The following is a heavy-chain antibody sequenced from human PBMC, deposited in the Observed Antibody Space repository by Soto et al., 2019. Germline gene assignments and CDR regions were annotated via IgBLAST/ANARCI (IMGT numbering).Heavy chain of an antibody. J-gene: IGHJ5*02. CDR2: IYPGDSDT. V-gene: IGHV5-51*01. D-gene: IGHD6-6*01. Sequence: EVQLVQSGAEVKKPGESLKISCKGSGYSFTSYWIGWVRQMPGKGLEWMGIIYPGDSDTRYSPSFQGQVTISADKSIHTAYLQWSRLKASDTGMYYWARHGTQGYSSSLGGSWFDPWGQGTLVTVSS. CDR1: GYSFTSYW. CDR3: ARHGTQGYSSSLGGSWFDP.